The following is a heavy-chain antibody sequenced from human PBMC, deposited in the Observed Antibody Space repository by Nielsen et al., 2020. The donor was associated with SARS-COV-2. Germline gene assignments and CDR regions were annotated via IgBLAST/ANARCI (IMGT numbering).Heavy chain of an antibody. CDR2: TSHDENNK. J-gene: IGHJ3*02. CDR1: GFSFSNYA. Sequence: GESLKISCAASGFSFSNYAMHWVRQAPGKGLEWVAVTSHDENNKYYADSVQGRFTISRDNSQNTLFLQMNSLRAEDTAVYYCASRHPSSSSLALDIWGQGTMVTVSS. V-gene: IGHV3-30-3*01. D-gene: IGHD6-13*01. CDR3: ASRHPSSSSLALDI.